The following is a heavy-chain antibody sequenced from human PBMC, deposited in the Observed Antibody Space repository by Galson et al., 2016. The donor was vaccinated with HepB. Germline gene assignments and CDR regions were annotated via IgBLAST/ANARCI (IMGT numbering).Heavy chain of an antibody. J-gene: IGHJ4*02. CDR2: VDWDDDK. CDR1: GFSLNTRGVC. Sequence: PALVKPTQTLTLTCTFSGFSLNTRGVCVSWLRQPPGKALEWLALVDWDDDKYYSASLKTRLTISKDTSKNQVVLTMTNMDPVDTATYYCAREDGSRLRWGYCDYWGQGSLGSGSS. V-gene: IGHV2-70*01. CDR3: AREDGSRLRWGYCDY. D-gene: IGHD3-16*01.